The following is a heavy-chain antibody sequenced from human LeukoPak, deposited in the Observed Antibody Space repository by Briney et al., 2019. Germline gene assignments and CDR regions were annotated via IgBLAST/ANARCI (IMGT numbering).Heavy chain of an antibody. CDR3: AREFTSGWIDY. J-gene: IGHJ4*02. CDR1: GFTFSYFG. D-gene: IGHD6-19*01. Sequence: GGSLRLSCVASGFTFSYFGMNWVRQAPGEGLEWVSSISGSGTYIYSTDSVKGRITISRDNAKNSLYLLMNSLRAEDTAVYYCAREFTSGWIDYWGQGTPVTVSS. CDR2: ISGSGTYI. V-gene: IGHV3-21*01.